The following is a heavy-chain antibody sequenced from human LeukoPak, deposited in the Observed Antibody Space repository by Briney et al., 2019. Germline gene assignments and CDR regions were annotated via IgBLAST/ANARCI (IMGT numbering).Heavy chain of an antibody. D-gene: IGHD5-18*01. J-gene: IGHJ4*02. CDR2: IYYSGST. CDR1: GGSISSYY. CDR3: AGGSGVQLQN. Sequence: SETLSLTCTVSGGSISSYYWSWIRQPPGKGLEWIGYIYYSGSTNYNPSLKSRVTMSVDTSKNQFSLKLSSVTAAATAVYYWAGGSGVQLQNWGKETLVTVSS. V-gene: IGHV4-59*12.